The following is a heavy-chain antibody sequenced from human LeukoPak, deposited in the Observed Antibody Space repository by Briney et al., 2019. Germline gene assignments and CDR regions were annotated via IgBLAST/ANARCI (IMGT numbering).Heavy chain of an antibody. D-gene: IGHD5-12*01. Sequence: ASVTVSCKASGYTFTNYYMHWVRQAPGQGLEWMGIINPSGGSTSYAQKFQGRVTMTRDTSISTAYMELSRLRSDDTAVYYCAREHGANSGYDRWGQGTLVTVSS. CDR3: AREHGANSGYDR. V-gene: IGHV1-46*01. CDR1: GYTFTNYY. CDR2: INPSGGST. J-gene: IGHJ4*02.